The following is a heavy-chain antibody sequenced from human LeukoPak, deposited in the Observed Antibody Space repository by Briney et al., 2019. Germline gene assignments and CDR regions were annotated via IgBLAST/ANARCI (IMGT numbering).Heavy chain of an antibody. CDR2: INHSGST. CDR1: GGSFSGYY. J-gene: IGHJ3*02. V-gene: IGHV4-34*01. CDR3: ARRYLTGIAVAGTSAFDI. Sequence: SETLSLTCAVYGGSFSGYYWSWIRQPPGKGLEWIGEINHSGSTNYNSSLKSRVTISVDTSKNQFSLKLSSVTAADTAVYYCARRYLTGIAVAGTSAFDIWGQGTMVTVSS. D-gene: IGHD6-19*01.